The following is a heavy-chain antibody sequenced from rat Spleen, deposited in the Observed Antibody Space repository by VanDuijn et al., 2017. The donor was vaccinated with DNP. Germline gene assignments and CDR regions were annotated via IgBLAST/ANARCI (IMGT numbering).Heavy chain of an antibody. Sequence: EVQLVESGGGLVQPGRSLKLSCAASGFTFSNYYMAWVRQAPTKGLEWVASITYDGGATYYRDSVKGRFTISRDNVKNTLYLQMNILRSEDTATYYCARSELAYFAYWGHGVMVTVSS. D-gene: IGHD5-1*01. CDR2: ITYDGGAT. CDR3: ARSELAYFAY. J-gene: IGHJ2*01. V-gene: IGHV5-25*01. CDR1: GFTFSNYY.